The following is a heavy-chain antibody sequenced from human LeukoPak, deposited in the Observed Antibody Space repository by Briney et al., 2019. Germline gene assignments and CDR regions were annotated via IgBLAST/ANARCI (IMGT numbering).Heavy chain of an antibody. V-gene: IGHV4-39*01. J-gene: IGHJ4*02. CDR3: ARHPSQRQYYFDY. CDR1: GGSISSSSYY. CDR2: IYYSGST. D-gene: IGHD2-2*01. Sequence: SETLSLTCTVSGGSISSSSYYWGWIRQPPGKGLEWIGSIYYSGSTYYNPSLKSRVTISVDTSKNQFSLKLSSVTAADTAVYYCARHPSQRQYYFDYWGQGTLVTVSS.